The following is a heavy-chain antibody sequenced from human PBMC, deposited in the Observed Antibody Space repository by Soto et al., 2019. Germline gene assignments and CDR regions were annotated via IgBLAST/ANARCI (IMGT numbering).Heavy chain of an antibody. CDR2: ISSSGSTI. D-gene: IGHD3-3*01. V-gene: IGHV3-48*03. Sequence: GGSLRLSCAASGFTFSSYEMNWVRQAPGKGLEWVSYISSSGSTIYYADSVKGRFTISRDNAKNSLYLQMNSLRAEDTAVYYCARDQGRPYDFWSGYYHTYYYYGMDVWGQGTTVTVSS. CDR1: GFTFSSYE. J-gene: IGHJ6*02. CDR3: ARDQGRPYDFWSGYYHTYYYYGMDV.